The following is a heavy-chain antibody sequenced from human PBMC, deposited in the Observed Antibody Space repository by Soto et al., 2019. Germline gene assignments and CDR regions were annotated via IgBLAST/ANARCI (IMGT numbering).Heavy chain of an antibody. Sequence: SETLSLTCTVSGGSISGYYWSWIRQSPEKGLEYIGYISYSGSTNYNPSLKSRVTTSLDTSKNQFSLKLSSVTAADTAIYYCTSLNFDILTGYYAFDLWGQGTMVTVSS. D-gene: IGHD3-9*01. CDR2: ISYSGST. V-gene: IGHV4-59*08. CDR1: GGSISGYY. J-gene: IGHJ3*01. CDR3: TSLNFDILTGYYAFDL.